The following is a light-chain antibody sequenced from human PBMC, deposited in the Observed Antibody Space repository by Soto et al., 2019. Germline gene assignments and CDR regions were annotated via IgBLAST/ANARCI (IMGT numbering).Light chain of an antibody. CDR3: QQYSATPRP. CDR2: GAS. CDR1: QTVTGNY. V-gene: IGKV3-20*01. J-gene: IGKJ1*01. Sequence: EIVLTQSPGTLSLSPGDRATLSCRASQTVTGNYLAWYQQKPGQAPRLLIHGASSRATGIPDRFSGSGTGTLLQLSTTRLAHEDFAVYYCQQYSATPRPFGQATTVDIK.